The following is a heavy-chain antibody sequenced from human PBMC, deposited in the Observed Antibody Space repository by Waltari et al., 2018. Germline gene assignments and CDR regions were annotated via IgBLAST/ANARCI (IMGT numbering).Heavy chain of an antibody. Sequence: QVQLQQWGAGLLKPSETLSLTCAVYGGSFSGYYWSWIRQPPGKGLEWIGEINHSGSTNYNPSLKSRITISVDTSKSQFSLKLSSVTAADTAVYYCARDTDYFDYWGQGTLVTVSS. CDR1: GGSFSGYY. CDR2: INHSGST. V-gene: IGHV4-34*01. CDR3: ARDTDYFDY. J-gene: IGHJ4*02. D-gene: IGHD5-18*01.